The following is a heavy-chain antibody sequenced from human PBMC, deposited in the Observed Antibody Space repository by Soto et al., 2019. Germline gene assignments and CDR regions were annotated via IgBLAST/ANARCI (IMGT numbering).Heavy chain of an antibody. D-gene: IGHD2-15*01. CDR3: ARDLDRYCSVTSCHAMDV. Sequence: VHLQESGPGLVKPSGTVSLTCVVSGGSIRSTNGWAWVRQTPGKGLEWIGEVYHNGTSNYNPSLKGRATISVDRSKDQVSLRMNSVIDADTAVYYCARDLDRYCSVTSCHAMDVWGQGTPVTVSS. V-gene: IGHV4-4*02. J-gene: IGHJ6*02. CDR1: GGSIRSTNG. CDR2: VYHNGTS.